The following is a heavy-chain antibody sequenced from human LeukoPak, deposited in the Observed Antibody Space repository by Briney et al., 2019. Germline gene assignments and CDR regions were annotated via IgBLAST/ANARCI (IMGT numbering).Heavy chain of an antibody. CDR1: GVSISSSKYY. J-gene: IGHJ4*02. CDR2: IYSSGST. CDR3: AGHDSSGYTFDY. Sequence: SETLSLTCTVSGVSISSSKYYWGWIRQPPGKGLEWIGSIYSSGSTYYNPSLKSRVTISIDTSKNQLSLKLSSVTAADTAVYYCAGHDSSGYTFDYWGQGTLVTVSS. D-gene: IGHD3-22*01. V-gene: IGHV4-39*01.